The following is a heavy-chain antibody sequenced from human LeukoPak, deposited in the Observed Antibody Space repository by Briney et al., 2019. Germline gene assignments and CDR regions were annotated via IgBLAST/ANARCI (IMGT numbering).Heavy chain of an antibody. CDR2: IKHDGSEK. Sequence: GGSLRLSCAASLFTLSIYWMSWVRQAPGKGLEWVSNIKHDGSEKYYVDSVKGRFTISRDNAKNSLFLQMNSLGAEDTAVYYCARGIYGLGQAGFYYWGPGNPGTVSS. D-gene: IGHD3-10*01. CDR1: LFTLSIYW. V-gene: IGHV3-7*02. CDR3: ARGIYGLGQAGFYY. J-gene: IGHJ4*02.